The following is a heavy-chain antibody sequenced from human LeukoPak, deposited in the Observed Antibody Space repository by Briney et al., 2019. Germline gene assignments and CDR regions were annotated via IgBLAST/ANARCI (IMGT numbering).Heavy chain of an antibody. CDR2: IWFDKNQ. J-gene: IGHJ6*02. CDR1: GFILNDYG. V-gene: IGHV3-33*03. D-gene: IGHD3-10*01. CDR3: AKVLGVRGERYYYYGMDV. Sequence: GRSLRLSCAASGFILNDYGMHWVRQAPGKGLEWVADIWFDKNQHFADSVKGRFAISRDNSKNTVYLQINSLRAEDTAVYYCAKVLGVRGERYYYYGMDVWGQGTTVTVSS.